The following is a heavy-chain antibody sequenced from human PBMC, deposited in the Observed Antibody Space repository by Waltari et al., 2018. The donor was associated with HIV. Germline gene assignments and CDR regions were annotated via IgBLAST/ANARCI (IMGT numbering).Heavy chain of an antibody. CDR3: AGRSPARRLNWFDP. CDR1: GFTFSSYW. D-gene: IGHD2-8*01. V-gene: IGHV3-7*01. Sequence: EVQLVESGGGLVQPGGSLRLSCAASGFTFSSYWMSWVRQAPGKGLAWVANIKQDGSEKYYVDSMKGRFTISRDNAKNSLYLQINSLRAEDTAVYYCAGRSPARRLNWFDPWGQGTLVIVSS. J-gene: IGHJ5*02. CDR2: IKQDGSEK.